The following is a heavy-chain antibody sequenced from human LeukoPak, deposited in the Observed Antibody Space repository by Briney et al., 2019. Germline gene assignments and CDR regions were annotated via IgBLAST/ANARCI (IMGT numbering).Heavy chain of an antibody. J-gene: IGHJ4*02. CDR1: GGSISSSSYY. V-gene: IGHV4-39*07. Sequence: SETLSLTCTVSGGSISSSSYYWGWIRQPPGKGLEWIGSIYYSGSTYYNPSLKSRVTISVDTSKNQFSLKLSSVTAADTAVYYCARAPLRWLQSALVYYFDYWGQGTLVTVSS. D-gene: IGHD5-24*01. CDR3: ARAPLRWLQSALVYYFDY. CDR2: IYYSGST.